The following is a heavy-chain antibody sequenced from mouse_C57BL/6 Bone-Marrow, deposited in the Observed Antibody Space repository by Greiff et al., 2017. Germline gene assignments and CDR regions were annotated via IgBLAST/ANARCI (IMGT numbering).Heavy chain of an antibody. J-gene: IGHJ3*01. CDR3: ARPGRGFAY. V-gene: IGHV1-18*01. CDR1: GYTFTDYN. D-gene: IGHD3-3*01. Sequence: VQLKQSGPELVKPGASVKIPCKASGYTFTDYNMDWVKQSHGKSLEWIGDINPNNGGTIYNQKFKGKATLTVDKSSSTAYMELRSLTSEDTAVYYCARPGRGFAYWGQGTLVTVSA. CDR2: INPNNGGT.